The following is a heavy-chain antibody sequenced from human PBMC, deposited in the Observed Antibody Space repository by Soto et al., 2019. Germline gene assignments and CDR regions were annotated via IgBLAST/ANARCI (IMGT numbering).Heavy chain of an antibody. J-gene: IGHJ5*02. CDR2: INPNSGGT. V-gene: IGHV1-2*04. CDR1: GYTFTGYY. D-gene: IGHD3-16*01. Sequence: ASLKVSCKASGYTFTGYYMHWVRQAPGQGLEWMGWINPNSGGTNYAQKFQGWVTMTRDTSISTAYMELSRLRSDDTAVYYCARDGGEFVPELLHLDTWGQGTLVTVSS. CDR3: ARDGGEFVPELLHLDT.